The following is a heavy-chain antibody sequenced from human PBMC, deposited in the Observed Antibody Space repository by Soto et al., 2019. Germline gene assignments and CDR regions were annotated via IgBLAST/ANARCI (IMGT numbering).Heavy chain of an antibody. V-gene: IGHV3-21*01. CDR3: ARDMALGYGYTPEGDYYYGMDV. CDR2: ISSSSSYI. D-gene: IGHD5-12*01. Sequence: EVQLVESGGGLVKPGGSLRLSCAASGFTFSSYSMNWVRQAPGKGLEWVSSISSSSSYIYYADSVKGRFTISRDNAKNSLYLQMNSLRAEDMAVYYCARDMALGYGYTPEGDYYYGMDVWGEGTTVTVSS. CDR1: GFTFSSYS. J-gene: IGHJ6*04.